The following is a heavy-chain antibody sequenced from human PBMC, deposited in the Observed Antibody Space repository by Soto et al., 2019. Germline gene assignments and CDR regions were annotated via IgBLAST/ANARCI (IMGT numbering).Heavy chain of an antibody. Sequence: QVHLVESGGGVVQPGRSLRLSCAASGFTFSSYAMHWVRQAPGKGLEWVAVISYDGSNKYYADSVKGRFTISRDNSKNTLYLQMNSLRAEDTAVYYCARATSGYYYYGMDVWGQGTTVTVSS. V-gene: IGHV3-30-3*01. J-gene: IGHJ6*02. D-gene: IGHD6-19*01. CDR3: ARATSGYYYYGMDV. CDR2: ISYDGSNK. CDR1: GFTFSSYA.